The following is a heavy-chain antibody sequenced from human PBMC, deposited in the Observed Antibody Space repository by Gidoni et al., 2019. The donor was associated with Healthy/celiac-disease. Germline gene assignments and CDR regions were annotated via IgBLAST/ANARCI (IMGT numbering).Heavy chain of an antibody. Sequence: EVQLVESGGGLVTPGGSLRLSCAASGFTFSTAWMSWVRQAPGKGLEWVGRIKSKTDGGTTDYAAPVKGRFTISRDDSKNTLYLQMNSLKTEDTAVYYCTTDRTRTLGDDAFDIWGQGTMVTVSS. CDR2: IKSKTDGGTT. D-gene: IGHD2-2*01. J-gene: IGHJ3*02. V-gene: IGHV3-15*01. CDR1: GFTFSTAW. CDR3: TTDRTRTLGDDAFDI.